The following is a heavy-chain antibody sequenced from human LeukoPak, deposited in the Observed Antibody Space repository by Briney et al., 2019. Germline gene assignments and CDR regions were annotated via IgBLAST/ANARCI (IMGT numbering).Heavy chain of an antibody. CDR2: ISSSGGPI. CDR1: TFTFSSYE. V-gene: IGHV3-48*03. CDR3: ATGGTPHYYMDV. J-gene: IGHJ6*03. D-gene: IGHD3-16*01. Sequence: PGGSLRLSCTPSTFTFSSYEINWVRQAPGKGLEWVSYISSSGGPIYYADSVKGRFTISRDNAKNSLYLQMSSLRAEDTAVYYCATGGTPHYYMDVWGKGTTVTISS.